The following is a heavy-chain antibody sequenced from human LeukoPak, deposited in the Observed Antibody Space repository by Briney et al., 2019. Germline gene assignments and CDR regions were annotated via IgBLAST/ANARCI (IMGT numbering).Heavy chain of an antibody. CDR2: IWYDGSNK. Sequence: PGRSLRLSCAASGFTFSSYGMHWVRQAPGKGLEWVAVIWYDGSNKYYADSVKGRFTISRDNSKNTLYLQMNSLRAEDTAVYYCARLGDALDIWGQGTMVTVSS. J-gene: IGHJ3*02. CDR1: GFTFSSYG. D-gene: IGHD1-26*01. V-gene: IGHV3-33*01. CDR3: ARLGDALDI.